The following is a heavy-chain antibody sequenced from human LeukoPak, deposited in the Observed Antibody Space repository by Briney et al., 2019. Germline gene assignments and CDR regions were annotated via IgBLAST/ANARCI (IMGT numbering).Heavy chain of an antibody. V-gene: IGHV3-23*01. CDR3: EKGPSTWVF. CDR2: ITASGDTT. J-gene: IGHJ4*02. CDR1: GFTFSNSA. Sequence: GGSLRLSCAASGFTFSNSAMSWVRQAPGKGLEWFSAITASGDTTYYADSVRGRFTISKDNSKNTLYLQMSSLRAEDTAVYNCEKGPSTWVFWGQGTLVSVSS. D-gene: IGHD3-16*01.